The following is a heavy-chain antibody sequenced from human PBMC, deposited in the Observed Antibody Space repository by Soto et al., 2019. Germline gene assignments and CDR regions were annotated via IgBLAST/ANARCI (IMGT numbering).Heavy chain of an antibody. CDR2: MKPKSANT. Sequence: QVQLVQSGAEVKKPGASVKVSCKASRYTFISYDINWVRQATGQGLGWMGWMKPKSANTGYAQNFQGRVTMTRNTSISTAYMELRSLRSEDTAVYYCARSPSWETTVTPYYFDYWGQGTLVTVSS. J-gene: IGHJ4*02. D-gene: IGHD4-4*01. CDR3: ARSPSWETTVTPYYFDY. CDR1: RYTFISYD. V-gene: IGHV1-8*01.